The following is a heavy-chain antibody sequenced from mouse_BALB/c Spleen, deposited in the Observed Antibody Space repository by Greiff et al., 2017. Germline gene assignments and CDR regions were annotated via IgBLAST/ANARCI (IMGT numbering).Heavy chain of an antibody. J-gene: IGHJ3*01. CDR3: ARDKDGNFAY. CDR1: GYSITSDYA. D-gene: IGHD2-1*01. CDR2: ISYSGST. V-gene: IGHV3-2*02. Sequence: EVHLVESGPGLVKPSQSLSLTCTVTGYSITSDYAWNWIRQFPGNKLEWMGYISYSGSTSYNPSLKSRISITRDTSKNQFFLQLNSVTTEDTATYYCARDKDGNFAYWGQGTLVTVSA.